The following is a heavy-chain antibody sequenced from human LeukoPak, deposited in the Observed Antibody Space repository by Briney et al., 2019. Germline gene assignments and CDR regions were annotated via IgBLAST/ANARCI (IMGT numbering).Heavy chain of an antibody. D-gene: IGHD6-19*01. CDR2: IRSKAYGGTT. V-gene: IGHV3-49*04. CDR1: RFTFSNAW. Sequence: GGSLRLSCAASRFTFSNAWMSWVRQAPGKGLEWVGLIRSKAYGGTTEYAASVKGRFSISRDDSKSIAYLQMNSLKTEDTAVYYCTRHISGWYGDFDYWGQGTLVTVSS. J-gene: IGHJ4*02. CDR3: TRHISGWYGDFDY.